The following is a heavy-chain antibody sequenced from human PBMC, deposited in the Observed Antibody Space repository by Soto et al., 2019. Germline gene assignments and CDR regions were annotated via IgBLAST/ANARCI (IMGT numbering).Heavy chain of an antibody. Sequence: ESGGGVVQPGRSLRLSCAASGFTFINYAMYWVRQAPGKGLEWVAVISYDGSNKYYADSVKGRFTISRDNSKNTLYLQMNSLRAEDTAVYYCARDRRQGSNYYYYGMDVWGQGTTVTVSS. CDR2: ISYDGSNK. CDR3: ARDRRQGSNYYYYGMDV. V-gene: IGHV3-30-3*01. D-gene: IGHD3-10*01. J-gene: IGHJ6*02. CDR1: GFTFINYA.